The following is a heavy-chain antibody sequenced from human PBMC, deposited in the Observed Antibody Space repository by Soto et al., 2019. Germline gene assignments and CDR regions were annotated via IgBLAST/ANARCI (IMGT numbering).Heavy chain of an antibody. CDR1: SYTFTSYG. V-gene: IGHV1-18*01. Sequence: QVQLVQSGTEVKKPRASVKVSCKASSYTFTSYGISWVRQAPGQGLEWMGWVSAYDGDTNYAQNLRGRATMSTDTSTSTAYMELRSVRSDDTALYYCARDFDYGDNDDVFDILGQGTMVIVTS. D-gene: IGHD4-17*01. J-gene: IGHJ3*02. CDR3: ARDFDYGDNDDVFDI. CDR2: VSAYDGDT.